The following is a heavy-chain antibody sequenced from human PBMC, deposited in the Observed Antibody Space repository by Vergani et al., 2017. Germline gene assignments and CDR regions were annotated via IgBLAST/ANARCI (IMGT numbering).Heavy chain of an antibody. Sequence: VQLMQSGPVMKKPGESLKISCQAFGYIFSNFWIGWVRQRPGRGLEWMGIIYPGDSEVKSNPTFRGQVIFSVDTSVNTAYLQWRSLQASDTATYFCASGGHGSENGGALQLWGQGTNITVFS. J-gene: IGHJ3*01. D-gene: IGHD3-10*01. CDR1: GYIFSNFW. V-gene: IGHV5-51*01. CDR2: IYPGDSEV. CDR3: ASGGHGSENGGALQL.